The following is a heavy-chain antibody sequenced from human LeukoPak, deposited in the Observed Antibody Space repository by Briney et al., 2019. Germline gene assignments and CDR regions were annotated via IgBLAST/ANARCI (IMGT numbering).Heavy chain of an antibody. CDR3: ANEEVPNDY. D-gene: IGHD4/OR15-4a*01. J-gene: IGHJ4*02. Sequence: GGSLRLSCAVSGFNFSSHAMTWVRQAPGKGLEWVSGISISGDITYYADSVQGRLIIFRDNSKNTVYLQMNSLRVEDTAVYYCANEEVPNDYWGQGTLVTVSS. CDR2: ISISGDIT. CDR1: GFNFSSHA. V-gene: IGHV3-23*01.